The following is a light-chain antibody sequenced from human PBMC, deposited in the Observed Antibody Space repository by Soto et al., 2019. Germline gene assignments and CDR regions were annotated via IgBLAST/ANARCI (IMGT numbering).Light chain of an antibody. CDR1: SSNIGGNT. CDR2: SNS. Sequence: QSVLTQPPSASGTPGQRVTFSCSGSSSNIGGNTVSWFQHLPRTAPKLHIFSNSQRPSGVPDRFSGAKSGTSASLAISGLQSEDEANYYCATWDDGLSAYVFGTGTKVTVL. V-gene: IGLV1-44*01. J-gene: IGLJ1*01. CDR3: ATWDDGLSAYV.